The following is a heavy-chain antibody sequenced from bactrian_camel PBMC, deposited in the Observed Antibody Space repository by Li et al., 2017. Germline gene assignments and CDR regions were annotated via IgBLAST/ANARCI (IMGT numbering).Heavy chain of an antibody. CDR1: YTRRPNY. CDR3: VLSSNDWAFDS. CDR2: IYTGGGDG. J-gene: IGHJ4*01. D-gene: IGHD6*01. V-gene: IGHV3S40*01. Sequence: VQLVESGGGSVQAGGSLRLSCSYTRRPNYVTWFRQGPGNGREGVAGIYTGGGDGYYADAVKGRFTISHDNAKNTVYLQSNSLKPEDTAVYYCVLSSNDWAFDSWGQGTQVTVS.